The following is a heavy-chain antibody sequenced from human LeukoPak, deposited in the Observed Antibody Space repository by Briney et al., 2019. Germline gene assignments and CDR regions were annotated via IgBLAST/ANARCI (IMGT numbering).Heavy chain of an antibody. CDR2: IFHSGST. Sequence: SSGTLSLTCDVSGVSITNNNWWSWVRQPPGKGLEWIGEIFHSGSTNYNPSLKSRVSISIDESKNQFSLTLTSVTAADTAVYYCAKDQKWLPKGMNWFDPGAREPWSPSPQ. V-gene: IGHV4-4*02. D-gene: IGHD6-19*01. J-gene: IGHJ5*02. CDR3: AKDQKWLPKGMNWFDP. CDR1: GVSITNNNW.